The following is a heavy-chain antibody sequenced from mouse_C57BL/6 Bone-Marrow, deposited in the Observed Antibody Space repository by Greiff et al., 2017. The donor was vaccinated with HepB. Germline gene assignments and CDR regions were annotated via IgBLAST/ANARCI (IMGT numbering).Heavy chain of an antibody. Sequence: QVHVKQPGAELVKPGASVKVSCKASGYTFTSYWMHWVKQRPGQGLEWIGRIHPSDSDTNYNQKFKGKATLTVDKSSSTAYMQLSSLTSEDSAVYYCAIDLGGMTVFAYWGQGTLVTVSA. CDR2: IHPSDSDT. V-gene: IGHV1-74*01. CDR3: AIDLGGMTVFAY. J-gene: IGHJ3*01. CDR1: GYTFTSYW. D-gene: IGHD1-1*01.